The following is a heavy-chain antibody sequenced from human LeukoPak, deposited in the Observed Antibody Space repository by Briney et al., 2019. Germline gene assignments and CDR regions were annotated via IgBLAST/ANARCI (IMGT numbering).Heavy chain of an antibody. CDR3: ARHRWAVVTLWYFDL. CDR1: GFTFSDYY. V-gene: IGHV4-59*08. J-gene: IGHJ2*01. Sequence: GSLRLSCAASGFTFSDYYMSWIRQAPGKGLEWIGYIYYSGSTNYNPSLKSRVTISVDTSKNQFSLKLSSVTAADTAVYYCARHRWAVVTLWYFDLWGRGTLVTVSS. D-gene: IGHD4-23*01. CDR2: IYYSGST.